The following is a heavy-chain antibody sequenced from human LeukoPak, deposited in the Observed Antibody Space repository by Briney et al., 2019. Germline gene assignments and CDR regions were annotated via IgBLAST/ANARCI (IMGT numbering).Heavy chain of an antibody. Sequence: GGSLRLSCAASGFTFSSYGMHWVRQAPGKGLEWVAVISYDGSNKYYVDFVKGRFTISRDNSKNTLYLQMDSLRVEDTAMYYCAKGINEPITSTYWGQGTLVTVSS. J-gene: IGHJ4*02. D-gene: IGHD1-14*01. CDR3: AKGINEPITSTY. CDR1: GFTFSSYG. V-gene: IGHV3-30*18. CDR2: ISYDGSNK.